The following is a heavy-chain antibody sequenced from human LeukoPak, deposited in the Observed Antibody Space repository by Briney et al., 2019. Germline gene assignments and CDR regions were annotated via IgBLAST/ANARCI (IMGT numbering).Heavy chain of an antibody. V-gene: IGHV4-30-2*01. D-gene: IGHD1-26*01. CDR1: GGSISSGGYY. J-gene: IGHJ4*02. Sequence: PSQTLSLTCTVSGGSISSGGYYWSWIRQPPGKGLEWIGYIYHSGSTYYNPSLKSRVTISVDTSKNQFSLKLSSVTAADTAVYYCARGVGATTPVSYWGQGTLVTVSS. CDR3: ARGVGATTPVSY. CDR2: IYHSGST.